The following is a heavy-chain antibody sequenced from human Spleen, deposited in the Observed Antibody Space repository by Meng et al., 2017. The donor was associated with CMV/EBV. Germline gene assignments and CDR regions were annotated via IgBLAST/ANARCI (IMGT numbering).Heavy chain of an antibody. J-gene: IGHJ4*02. CDR1: GFTFSGSA. CDR3: TREYGDYPFDY. D-gene: IGHD4-17*01. CDR2: IRSKANSYAT. V-gene: IGHV3-73*01. Sequence: AASGFTFSGSAMHWVRQASGKGLEWVGRIRSKANSYATAYAASVKGRFTISRDDSKNTAYLQMNSLKTEDTAVYYCTREYGDYPFDYWGQGTLVTVSS.